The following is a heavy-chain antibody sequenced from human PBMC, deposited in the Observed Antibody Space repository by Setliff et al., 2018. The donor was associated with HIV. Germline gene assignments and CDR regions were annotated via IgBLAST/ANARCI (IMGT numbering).Heavy chain of an antibody. D-gene: IGHD2-21*01. CDR2: IYPGDSDT. CDR3: ARQQHIHVPYAFDI. J-gene: IGHJ3*02. V-gene: IGHV5-51*01. CDR1: GYYVTNYW. Sequence: GESLKISCKGSGYYVTNYWIGWVRQMPGKGLEWMGIIYPGDSDTRYSPSFQGQVTISADKSISTVYLQWSSLKASDTAMYYCARQQHIHVPYAFDIWGQGTMVTVSS.